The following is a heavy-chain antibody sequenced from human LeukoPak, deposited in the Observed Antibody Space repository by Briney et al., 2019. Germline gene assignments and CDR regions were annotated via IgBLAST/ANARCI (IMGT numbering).Heavy chain of an antibody. CDR3: ARRLDPDYGDFYGWFDP. Sequence: GESLKISCKGSGYSFTSYWIGWVRQMPGKGLEWMGIIYPGDSDTRYSPSFQGQVTISADKSISTAYLQWSSLKASDTAMYYCARRLDPDYGDFYGWFDPWGQGTLVTVSS. J-gene: IGHJ5*02. D-gene: IGHD4-17*01. V-gene: IGHV5-51*01. CDR2: IYPGDSDT. CDR1: GYSFTSYW.